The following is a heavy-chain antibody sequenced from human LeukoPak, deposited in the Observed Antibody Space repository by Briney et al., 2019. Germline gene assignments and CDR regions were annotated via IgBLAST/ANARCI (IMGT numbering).Heavy chain of an antibody. Sequence: PGGSLRLSCAASGFTFSSYVMSWVRQAPGKGLEYVSAISSNGGSTYYADSVKGRFTISRDNSKNTLYLQMSSLRAEDTAVYYCVKDAYHYGSGSYSPNWFDPWGQGTLVTVSS. D-gene: IGHD3-10*01. CDR3: VKDAYHYGSGSYSPNWFDP. J-gene: IGHJ5*02. V-gene: IGHV3-64D*09. CDR1: GFTFSSYV. CDR2: ISSNGGST.